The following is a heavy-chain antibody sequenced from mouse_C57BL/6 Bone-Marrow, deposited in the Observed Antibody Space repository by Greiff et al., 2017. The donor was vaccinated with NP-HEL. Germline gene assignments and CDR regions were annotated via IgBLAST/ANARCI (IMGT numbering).Heavy chain of an antibody. V-gene: IGHV1-55*01. Sequence: VQLQQPGAELVKPGASVKMSCKASGYTFTSYWITWVKQRPGQGLEWIGDIYPGSGSTNYNEKFKSKATLTVDTSSSTAYMQLSSLTSEDSAVYYCAREGYGNWYFDVWGTGTTVTVSS. D-gene: IGHD1-1*01. CDR1: GYTFTSYW. CDR2: IYPGSGST. CDR3: AREGYGNWYFDV. J-gene: IGHJ1*03.